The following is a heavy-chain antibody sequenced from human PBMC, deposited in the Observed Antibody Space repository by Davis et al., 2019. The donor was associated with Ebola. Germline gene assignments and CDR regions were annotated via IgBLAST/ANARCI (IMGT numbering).Heavy chain of an antibody. D-gene: IGHD6-19*01. V-gene: IGHV4-59*12. Sequence: MPSETLSLTCTVSGGSTSSYYWSWIRQPPGKGLEWIGYIYYSGSTNYNPSLKSRVTISVDTSKNQFSLKLSSVTAADTAVYYCARARSGWDEIDAFDIWGQGTMVTVSS. CDR2: IYYSGST. CDR3: ARARSGWDEIDAFDI. CDR1: GGSTSSYY. J-gene: IGHJ3*02.